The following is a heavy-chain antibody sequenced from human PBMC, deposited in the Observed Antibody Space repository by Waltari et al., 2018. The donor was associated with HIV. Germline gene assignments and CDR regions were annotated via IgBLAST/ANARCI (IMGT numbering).Heavy chain of an antibody. Sequence: EVQLLESGGGLVQPGGSLRLSCAASEFTFTKYAMNWVRQAPGKGLEWVSAISGSGGSAYYADSGKGRFTISRDNSKNTLFLQMDSLRAEDTAIYYCAKLSHIAVAGTIDYWGQGTLVTVSA. CDR2: ISGSGGSA. D-gene: IGHD6-19*01. CDR1: EFTFTKYA. V-gene: IGHV3-23*01. J-gene: IGHJ4*02. CDR3: AKLSHIAVAGTIDY.